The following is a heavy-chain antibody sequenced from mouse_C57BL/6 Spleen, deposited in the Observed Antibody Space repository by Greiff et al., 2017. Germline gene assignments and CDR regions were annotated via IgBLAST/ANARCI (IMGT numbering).Heavy chain of an antibody. Sequence: QVQLQQPGAELVRPGSSVKLSCKASGYTFTSYWMHWVKQRPIQGLEWIGNIDPSDSATHYNQKFKDKATLTVDKSSSTAYMQLSSLTSEDSAVYYCARGGNYDWYFDVWGTGTTVTVSS. CDR2: IDPSDSAT. J-gene: IGHJ1*03. V-gene: IGHV1-52*01. D-gene: IGHD2-1*01. CDR3: ARGGNYDWYFDV. CDR1: GYTFTSYW.